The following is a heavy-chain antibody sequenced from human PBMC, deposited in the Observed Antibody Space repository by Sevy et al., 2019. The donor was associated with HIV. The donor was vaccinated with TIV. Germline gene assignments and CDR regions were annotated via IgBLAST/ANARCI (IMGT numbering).Heavy chain of an antibody. D-gene: IGHD3-9*01. CDR2: IKQDGSEK. J-gene: IGHJ4*02. Sequence: GGSLRLSCEASGFTFSSYWMSWVRQAPGKGLEWVANIKQDGSEKYYVDSVKGRLTISRDNAKNSLYLQMNSLRAEDTAVYYCARAGGAFYDILTGYYKRSGGNDYWGQGTLVTVSS. V-gene: IGHV3-7*01. CDR3: ARAGGAFYDILTGYYKRSGGNDY. CDR1: GFTFSSYW.